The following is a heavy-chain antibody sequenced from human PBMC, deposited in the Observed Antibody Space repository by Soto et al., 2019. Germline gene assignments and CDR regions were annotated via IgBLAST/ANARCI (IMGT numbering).Heavy chain of an antibody. D-gene: IGHD3-22*01. CDR3: AKFTRDCDSGGYYRSHAFEI. J-gene: IGHJ3*02. Sequence: QVQLQESGPGLVKPSQTLSLTCDVSGVSVTTGGFYWSWIRQRPGKGREWVGYIFYSGGTYYNPSLERRLTISLDTSKNQFSLNLSALTAADTAVYYCAKFTRDCDSGGYYRSHAFEIWGQWTMVIVSS. CDR2: IFYSGGT. CDR1: GVSVTTGGFY. V-gene: IGHV4-31*11.